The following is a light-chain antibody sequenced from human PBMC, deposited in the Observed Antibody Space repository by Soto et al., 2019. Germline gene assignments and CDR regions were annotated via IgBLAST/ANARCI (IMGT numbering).Light chain of an antibody. CDR2: DVN. Sequence: QSALTQPASVSGSPGQSITISCTGTSSDVGGYNYVSWYQQHPGKAPKLMIYDVNNRPSGVSNRFSGSKSGNTASLTISGLQAEEEDDDYCSSYTSSSTLVVFGGGTEVTV. CDR3: SSYTSSSTLVV. J-gene: IGLJ2*01. CDR1: SSDVGGYNY. V-gene: IGLV2-14*01.